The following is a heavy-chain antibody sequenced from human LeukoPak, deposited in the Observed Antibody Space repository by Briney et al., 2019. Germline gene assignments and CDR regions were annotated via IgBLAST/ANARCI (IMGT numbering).Heavy chain of an antibody. CDR1: GGSISSGGYY. Sequence: SETLSLTCTVSGGSISSGGYYWSWIRQHPGKGLEWIGYIYYSGSTYYNPSLKSRVTISVDTSKNQFSLKLSSVTAADTAVYYCARDTVGATSWFDPWGQGTLVTVSS. D-gene: IGHD1-26*01. CDR3: ARDTVGATSWFDP. J-gene: IGHJ5*02. CDR2: IYYSGST. V-gene: IGHV4-61*08.